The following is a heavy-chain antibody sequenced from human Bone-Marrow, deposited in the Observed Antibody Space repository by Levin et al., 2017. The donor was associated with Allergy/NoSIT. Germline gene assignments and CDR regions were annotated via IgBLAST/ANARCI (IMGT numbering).Heavy chain of an antibody. Sequence: GGSLRLSCAASGFTFDDYAMHWVRQVPGKCLEWVSGISGNSGSLGYAGSVQGRFTISRDNTKQSLYLQMDSLTAEDTALYYCTKGRRKYYYDSSCYPDYWGQGTVVTVSS. CDR3: TKGRRKYYYDSSCYPDY. J-gene: IGHJ4*02. CDR2: ISGNSGSL. V-gene: IGHV3-9*01. D-gene: IGHD3-22*01. CDR1: GFTFDDYA.